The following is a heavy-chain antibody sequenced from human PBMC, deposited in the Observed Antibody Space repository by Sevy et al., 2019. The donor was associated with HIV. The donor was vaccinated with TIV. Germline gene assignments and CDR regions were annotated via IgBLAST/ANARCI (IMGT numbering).Heavy chain of an antibody. CDR1: GFTFSSYW. CDR3: ARDRSGSYHVSNNWFDP. CDR2: IKSDGSST. J-gene: IGHJ5*02. Sequence: GGSLRLSCAASGFTFSSYWMHWVRQVPGKGLVWVSRIKSDGSSTSYADSVKGRFTISRDNAKNTLYLQMNSLRAEDTAVYYCARDRSGSYHVSNNWFDPWGQGTLVTVSS. D-gene: IGHD1-26*01. V-gene: IGHV3-74*01.